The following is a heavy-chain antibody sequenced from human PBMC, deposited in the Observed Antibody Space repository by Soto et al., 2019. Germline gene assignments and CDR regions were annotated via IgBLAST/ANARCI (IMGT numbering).Heavy chain of an antibody. CDR1: GYTFNAYY. J-gene: IGHJ4*02. Sequence: QVQLVQSAAEVKKPGASVKVSCKASGYTFNAYYIHWVRQAPGQGLEWVGRINPNSGDTTYMQKFAGRVTMTRDTSISTAYLELSGLRSDDTAIYYCARDPSPLYNFDYWGQGTLVTVSS. D-gene: IGHD3-16*01. CDR3: ARDPSPLYNFDY. V-gene: IGHV1-2*02. CDR2: INPNSGDT.